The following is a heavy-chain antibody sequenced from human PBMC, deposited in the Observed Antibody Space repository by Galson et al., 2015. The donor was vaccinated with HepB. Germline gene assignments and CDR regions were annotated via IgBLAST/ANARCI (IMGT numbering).Heavy chain of an antibody. CDR2: ISGSGGST. CDR1: GFTFGRYA. CDR3: AKAVVTGTRNSCMDV. J-gene: IGHJ6*02. Sequence: SLRLSCAASGFTFGRYAMTWVRQAPGKGLEWVSTISGSGGSTYYADSVKGRFTISRDNSKNTLYLQMNSLRAEDTAVYYCAKAVVTGTRNSCMDVWGQGTTVTVSS. D-gene: IGHD1-20*01. V-gene: IGHV3-23*01.